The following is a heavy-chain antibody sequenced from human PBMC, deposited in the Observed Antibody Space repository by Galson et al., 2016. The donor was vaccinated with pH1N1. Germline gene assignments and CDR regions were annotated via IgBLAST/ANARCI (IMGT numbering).Heavy chain of an antibody. V-gene: IGHV1-18*04. CDR1: GYKFASYG. CDR2: ISGHNGDT. Sequence: SVKVSCKASGYKFASYGISWVRQAPGQGLQWMGWISGHNGDTQHAEKFQGRVTMTTDTSTRTAYMELRSLSTDDTAIYYCARDDPGTTPYYYYGMDVWGQGTTVTVSS. J-gene: IGHJ6*02. CDR3: ARDDPGTTPYYYYGMDV. D-gene: IGHD1-1*01.